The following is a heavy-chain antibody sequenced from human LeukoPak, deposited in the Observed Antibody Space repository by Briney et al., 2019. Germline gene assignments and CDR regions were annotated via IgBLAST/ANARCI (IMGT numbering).Heavy chain of an antibody. CDR2: INHSGST. V-gene: IGHV4-34*01. CDR1: GGSFSGYY. Sequence: SETLSLTCAVYGGSFSGYYWSWIRQPPGNGLEWIGEINHSGSTNYNPSLKSRVTISVDTSKNQFSLKLSSVTAADTAVYYCARGGRYCSSTSCYRLGGYFDYWGQGTLVTVSS. CDR3: ARGGRYCSSTSCYRLGGYFDY. D-gene: IGHD2-2*01. J-gene: IGHJ4*02.